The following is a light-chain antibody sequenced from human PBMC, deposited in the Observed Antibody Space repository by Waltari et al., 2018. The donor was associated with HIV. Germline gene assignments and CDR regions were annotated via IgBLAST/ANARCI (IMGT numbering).Light chain of an antibody. CDR2: EVT. J-gene: IGLJ2*01. CDR1: SSAVGCYNY. CDR3: SSYAGSSNLRV. V-gene: IGLV2-8*01. Sequence: QSALTPPPSASGSPGQSVTISCTGTSSAVGCYNYVSSYQQHPGKAPKLMIYEVTKRPSGVPDRFSGSKSGNTASLTVSGLQAEDEADYYCSSYAGSSNLRVFGGGTKLTVL.